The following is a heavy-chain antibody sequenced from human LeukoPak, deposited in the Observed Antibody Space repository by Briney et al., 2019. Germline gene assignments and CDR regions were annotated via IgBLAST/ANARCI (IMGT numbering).Heavy chain of an antibody. Sequence: PGGSLRLSCAASGFTFSDYWMHWVRQAPGKGMVWVSRIISDGSSASYADFVKGRFTISRDNSKNTLYLQMNSLRAEDTAVYYCANLVTAIGHDAFDIWGQGTMVTVSS. V-gene: IGHV3-74*01. D-gene: IGHD2-21*02. J-gene: IGHJ3*02. CDR2: IISDGSSA. CDR1: GFTFSDYW. CDR3: ANLVTAIGHDAFDI.